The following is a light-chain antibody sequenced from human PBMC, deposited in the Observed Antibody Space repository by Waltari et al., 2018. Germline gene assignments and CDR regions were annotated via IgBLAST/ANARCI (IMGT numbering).Light chain of an antibody. Sequence: QLLLTQSPPASASLGASVKLTCTLNSGHSNYPVAWHQQEPEKGPRYLMLLNSDGSHIRGAGIPDRFSGSTAGAERYFTISSLQSDDEADYYCQTWGSGTVVFGGGTKLTVL. CDR2: LNSDGSH. J-gene: IGLJ2*01. V-gene: IGLV4-69*01. CDR1: SGHSNYP. CDR3: QTWGSGTVV.